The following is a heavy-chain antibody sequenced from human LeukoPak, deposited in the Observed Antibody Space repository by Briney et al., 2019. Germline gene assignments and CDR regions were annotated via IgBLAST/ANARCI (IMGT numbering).Heavy chain of an antibody. CDR2: IYYSGST. J-gene: IGHJ4*02. CDR3: ARVAVVRGLMYFDY. Sequence: PSETLSPTCTVSGGSVSSGSYYWSWIRQPPGKGLEWIAYIYYSGSTNYNPSLKSRVTISVDTSKNQFSLKLSSVTAADTAVYYCARVAVVRGLMYFDYWGQGTLVTVSS. D-gene: IGHD3-10*01. V-gene: IGHV4-61*01. CDR1: GGSVSSGSYY.